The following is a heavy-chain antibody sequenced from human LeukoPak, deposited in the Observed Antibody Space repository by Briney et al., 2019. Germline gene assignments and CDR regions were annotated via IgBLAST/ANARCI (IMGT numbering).Heavy chain of an antibody. CDR1: GGSLSSYY. V-gene: IGHV4-4*07. J-gene: IGHJ3*02. CDR2: IYTSGST. Sequence: SETLSLTCTVSGGSLSSYYWSWIRQPAGKGLEWIGRIYTSGSTNYNPSLKSRVTMSVDTSKNQFSLKLSSVTAADTAVYYCARDVAGFPQHPDDAFDIWGQGTMVTVSS. CDR3: ARDVAGFPQHPDDAFDI. D-gene: IGHD6-13*01.